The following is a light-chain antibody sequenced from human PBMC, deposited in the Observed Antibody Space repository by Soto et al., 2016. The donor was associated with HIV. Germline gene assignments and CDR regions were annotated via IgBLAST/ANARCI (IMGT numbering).Light chain of an antibody. J-gene: IGKJ1*01. V-gene: IGKV1-27*01. CDR3: LQYNSYPWT. Sequence: DIQMTQSPSSLSGSIGDRVSISCRASQDIYNYLAWYQQKPGKVPRLLISAAMNLESGVPSRFRGSGSGTEFTLTINSLQPEDFATYYCLQYNSYPWTFGQGTKVEIK. CDR2: AAM. CDR1: QDIYNY.